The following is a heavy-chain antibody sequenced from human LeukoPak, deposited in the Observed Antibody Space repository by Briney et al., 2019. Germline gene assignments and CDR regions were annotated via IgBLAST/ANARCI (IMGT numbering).Heavy chain of an antibody. D-gene: IGHD1-1*01. Sequence: GGSLRLSCAASGFTFSTSAMYWVRQAPGKGLEWVSSISGSGGSTYYADSVKGRFTISRDNSKNTLYLQMNSLRAEDTALYYCVKDRSRPWNCFDSWGQGTLVTVSS. CDR3: VKDRSRPWNCFDS. V-gene: IGHV3-23*01. CDR1: GFTFSTSA. CDR2: ISGSGGST. J-gene: IGHJ4*02.